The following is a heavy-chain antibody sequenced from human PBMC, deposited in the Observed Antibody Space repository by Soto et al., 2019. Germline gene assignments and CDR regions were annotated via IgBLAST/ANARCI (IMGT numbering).Heavy chain of an antibody. CDR1: GGSFSGYY. V-gene: IGHV4-34*01. CDR2: INHSGST. CDR3: ARGYSSSWYNWFDP. Sequence: SETLSLTCAVYGGSFSGYYWSWIRQPPGKGLEWIGEINHSGSTNYNPSLKSRVTISVDTPKNQFSLKLSSVTAADTAVYYCARGYSSSWYNWFDPWGQGTLVTVSS. D-gene: IGHD6-13*01. J-gene: IGHJ5*02.